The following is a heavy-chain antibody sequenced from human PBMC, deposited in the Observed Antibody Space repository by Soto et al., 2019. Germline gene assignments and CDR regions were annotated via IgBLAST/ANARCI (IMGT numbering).Heavy chain of an antibody. CDR2: INADNGNT. CDR1: GYTFTSYA. Sequence: ASVKVSCKASGYTFTSYAISWVRQAPGQRLEWMGWINADNGNTKYAQKFQGRVTITTDTSASTAYMELSSLRSEDTAVYYCARGSDYYDSSGPFGYWGQGTLVTVSS. D-gene: IGHD3-22*01. V-gene: IGHV1-18*01. J-gene: IGHJ4*02. CDR3: ARGSDYYDSSGPFGY.